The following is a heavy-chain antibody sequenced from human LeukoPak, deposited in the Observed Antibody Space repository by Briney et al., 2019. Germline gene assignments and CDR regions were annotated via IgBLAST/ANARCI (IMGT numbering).Heavy chain of an antibody. J-gene: IGHJ5*02. D-gene: IGHD2-2*01. CDR3: ARSVVVPANWFDP. V-gene: IGHV4-31*03. Sequence: PSETLSLTCTVSGGSISSGGYYWSWIRQHPGKGLEWIGYIYYSGSTYYNPSFKSRVTISVDTSKNQFSLKLSSVTAADTAVYYCARSVVVPANWFDPWGQGTLVTVSS. CDR1: GGSISSGGYY. CDR2: IYYSGST.